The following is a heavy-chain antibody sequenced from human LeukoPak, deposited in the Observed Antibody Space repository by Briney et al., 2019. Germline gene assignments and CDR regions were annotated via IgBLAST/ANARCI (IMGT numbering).Heavy chain of an antibody. CDR1: GGSISSYY. CDR2: IYYSGST. D-gene: IGHD6-6*01. J-gene: IGHJ4*02. Sequence: SETLSLTCTVSGGSISSYYWSWIRQPPGKGLEWIGYIYYSGSTNYNPSLKSRVTISVDTSKNQFSLKLSSVTAADTAVYYCARGSSSSATAFDYWGQGTLVTVSS. CDR3: ARGSSSSATAFDY. V-gene: IGHV4-59*12.